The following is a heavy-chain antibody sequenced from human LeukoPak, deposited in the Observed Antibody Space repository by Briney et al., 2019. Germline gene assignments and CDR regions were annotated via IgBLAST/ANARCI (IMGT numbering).Heavy chain of an antibody. D-gene: IGHD3-9*01. CDR2: MNPNSGNT. J-gene: IGHJ6*02. CDR3: ASRDILTGYNYYYYGMDV. V-gene: IGHV1-8*01. CDR1: GYTFTSYV. Sequence: ASVKVSCKASGYTFTSYVINWVRQATGQGLEWMGWMNPNSGNTGYAQKFQGRVTMTRNTSISTAYMELSSLRSEDTAVYYCASRDILTGYNYYYYGMDVWGQGTTVTVSS.